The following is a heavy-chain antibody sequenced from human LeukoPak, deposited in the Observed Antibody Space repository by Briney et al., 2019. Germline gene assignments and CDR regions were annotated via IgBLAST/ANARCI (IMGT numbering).Heavy chain of an antibody. CDR1: GFTFSSNG. J-gene: IGHJ4*02. V-gene: IGHV3-30*18. CDR2: ISYDGRIK. CDR3: AKEYCSGRCSEDYFDY. Sequence: PGRSLRLSCAASGFTFSSNGMHWVRQAPGKGLEWVAVISYDGRIKYYADSVKGRFTISRDNSKNTLYLQLNSLRAEDTAVHYCAKEYCSGRCSEDYFDYWGQGTLVTVSS. D-gene: IGHD2-15*01.